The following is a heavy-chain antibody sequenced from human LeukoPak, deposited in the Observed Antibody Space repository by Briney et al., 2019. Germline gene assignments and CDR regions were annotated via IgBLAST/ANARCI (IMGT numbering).Heavy chain of an antibody. CDR2: IIPILGIA. J-gene: IGHJ1*01. V-gene: IGHV1-69*04. Sequence: GASVKVSCKASGYTFTSYGISWVRQAPGQGLEWMGRIIPILGIANYAQKFQGRVTITADKSTSTAYMELSSLRSEDTAVYYCARDIGGRIAAAGAFQHWGQGTLVTVSS. D-gene: IGHD6-13*01. CDR1: GYTFTSYG. CDR3: ARDIGGRIAAAGAFQH.